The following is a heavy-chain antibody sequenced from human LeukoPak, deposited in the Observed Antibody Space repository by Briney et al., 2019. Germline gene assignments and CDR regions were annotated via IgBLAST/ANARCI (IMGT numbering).Heavy chain of an antibody. CDR1: GFSFSGHW. J-gene: IGHJ4*02. CDR2: ISPTGSTT. CDR3: ARGPNSNWSGLDF. Sequence: GGSLRLSCTASGFSFSGHWMHWVRQLPGKGLVWVSRISPTGSTTSYADSVKGRFTVSRDNAKNTLYLQVNNLRAEDTAVYYCARGPNSNWSGLDFWGQGTLFTVSS. V-gene: IGHV3-74*01. D-gene: IGHD6-6*01.